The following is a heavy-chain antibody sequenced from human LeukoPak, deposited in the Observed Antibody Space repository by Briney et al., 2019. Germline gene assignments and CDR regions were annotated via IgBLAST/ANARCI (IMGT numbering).Heavy chain of an antibody. Sequence: GGSLRLSCAASGFTFSSYAMSWVRQAPGKGLEWVANIKQDGSEKYYVDSVKGRFTISRDNAKNSLYLQMNSLRAEDTAVYYCARGLFPNPPIAVAGGVGYWGQGTLVTVSS. D-gene: IGHD6-19*01. J-gene: IGHJ4*02. V-gene: IGHV3-7*01. CDR1: GFTFSSYA. CDR3: ARGLFPNPPIAVAGGVGY. CDR2: IKQDGSEK.